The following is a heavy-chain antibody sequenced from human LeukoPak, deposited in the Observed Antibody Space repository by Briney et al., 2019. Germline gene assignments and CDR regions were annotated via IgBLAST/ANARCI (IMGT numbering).Heavy chain of an antibody. V-gene: IGHV4-39*07. CDR1: GGSIDSNNYY. CDR3: ARGDYYGSGSYFVDY. D-gene: IGHD3-10*01. CDR2: IYYSGST. J-gene: IGHJ4*02. Sequence: SETLSLTCTVSGGSIDSNNYYWGWIRQPPGKRLEWIGTIYYSGSTYYNPSLKSRVTISVDTSKNQFSLKLSSVTAADTAVYYCARGDYYGSGSYFVDYWGQGTLVTVSS.